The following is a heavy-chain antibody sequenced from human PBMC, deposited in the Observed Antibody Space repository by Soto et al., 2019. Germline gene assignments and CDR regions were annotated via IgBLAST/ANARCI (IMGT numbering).Heavy chain of an antibody. V-gene: IGHV1-18*01. Sequence: ASVKVSCKTSGYTFRTYGITWVRQAPGQGLEWMGWISAYNGNTNYAQKLQGRVTLTTDTSTSTAYMELRSLTSDDTAVYFCAREDVDTGLWGQGTLLTVSS. D-gene: IGHD5-18*01. CDR1: GYTFRTYG. J-gene: IGHJ4*02. CDR3: AREDVDTGL. CDR2: ISAYNGNT.